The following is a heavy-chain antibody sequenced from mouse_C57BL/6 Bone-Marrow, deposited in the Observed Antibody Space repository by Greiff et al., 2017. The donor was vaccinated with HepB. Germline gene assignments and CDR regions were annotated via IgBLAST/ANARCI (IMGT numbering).Heavy chain of an antibody. Sequence: VQLQESGAELARPGASVKLSCKASGYTFTSYGISWVKQRTGQGLEWIGEIYPRSGNTYYNEKFKGKATLTAVKSSSTAYMELRSLTSEDSAVYFCARWVLRSVAYWGQGTLVTVSA. D-gene: IGHD1-1*01. CDR1: GYTFTSYG. CDR2: IYPRSGNT. J-gene: IGHJ3*01. CDR3: ARWVLRSVAY. V-gene: IGHV1-81*01.